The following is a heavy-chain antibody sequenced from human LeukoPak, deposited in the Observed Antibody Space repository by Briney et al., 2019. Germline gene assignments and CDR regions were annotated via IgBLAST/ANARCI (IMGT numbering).Heavy chain of an antibody. CDR1: GFTFNGFW. Sequence: GGSLRLSCAASGFTFNGFWXXXXXXXXXXXXXXXXNIKQDGSEKYYVDSVKGRFTISRDNAXNSLFLQMNSLRAEDTAVYYCAREGDKAVITYAYWGQGTLVTVSS. V-gene: IGHV3-7*01. CDR3: AREGDKAVITYAY. D-gene: IGHD5-18*01. J-gene: IGHJ4*02. CDR2: IKQDGSEK.